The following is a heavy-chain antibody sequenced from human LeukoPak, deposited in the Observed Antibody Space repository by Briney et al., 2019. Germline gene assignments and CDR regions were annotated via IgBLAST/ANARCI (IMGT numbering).Heavy chain of an antibody. V-gene: IGHV3-30*03. CDR3: ARGSNFDY. Sequence: PGGSLRLSRAASGFTFSSYNMHWVRQAPGKGLEWVAVISYDGSNKYHADSVKGRFTISRDNSKSTLYLQMNSLRPEDTAVYYCARGSNFDYWGQGPLVTVSS. CDR1: GFTFSSYN. D-gene: IGHD6-13*01. CDR2: ISYDGSNK. J-gene: IGHJ4*02.